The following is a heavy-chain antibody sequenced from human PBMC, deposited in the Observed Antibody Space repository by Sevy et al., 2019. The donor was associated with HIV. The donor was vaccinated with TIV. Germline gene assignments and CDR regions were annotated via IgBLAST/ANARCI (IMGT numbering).Heavy chain of an antibody. J-gene: IGHJ4*02. CDR3: ARDQFSYFAY. D-gene: IGHD3-3*01. CDR2: INSDGSIT. CDR1: GFTFTTYW. Sequence: GGSLRLSCATSGFTFTTYWMHWVRQSPGKGLVWVSRINSDGSITDYADSVKGRFTMSIDNAKNTLYLQMNGRRAEDTAVYYCARDQFSYFAYWGQGTLVTVSS. V-gene: IGHV3-74*01.